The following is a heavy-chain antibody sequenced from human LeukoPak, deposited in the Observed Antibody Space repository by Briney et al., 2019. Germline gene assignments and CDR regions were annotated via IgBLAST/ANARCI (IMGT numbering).Heavy chain of an antibody. CDR1: GFTFTNSA. V-gene: IGHV1-58*02. CDR3: AADDLTRAY. J-gene: IGHJ4*02. CDR2: IVVGSGNA. Sequence: GAPVKVPCKASGFTFTNSAIQWVRQARGQRLEWLGWIVVGSGNANYAQKFQDRVIITRDMSTSTAYMEVSSLRSEDTAVYYCAADDLTRAYWGQGTLVTVSS.